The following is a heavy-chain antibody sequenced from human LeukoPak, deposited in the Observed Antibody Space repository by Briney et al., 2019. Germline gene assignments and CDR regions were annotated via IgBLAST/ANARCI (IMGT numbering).Heavy chain of an antibody. D-gene: IGHD6-13*01. CDR2: ITGGGTRA. CDR3: ASRSSIVAATVLFDY. Sequence: PGGSLRLSCAASGFTFSNYAMSWVRQAPGKGLEWVSSITGGGTRAYYADSVKGRFTISRDNSGYTLHLQMNSLRAEDTAVYYCASRSSIVAATVLFDYWGQGTLVTVPS. CDR1: GFTFSNYA. J-gene: IGHJ4*02. V-gene: IGHV3-23*01.